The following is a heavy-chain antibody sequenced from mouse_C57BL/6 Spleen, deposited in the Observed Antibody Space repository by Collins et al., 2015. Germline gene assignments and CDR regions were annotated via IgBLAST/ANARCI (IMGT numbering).Heavy chain of an antibody. CDR3: ARIYDGYPYAMDY. D-gene: IGHD2-3*01. CDR2: IYPGNGDT. V-gene: IGHV1-82*01. Sequence: QVQLQQSGPELVKPGASVKISCKASGYAFSSSWMNWAKQRPGKGLEWIGRIYPGNGDTNYNGKFKGKATLTADKSSSTAYMQLSSLTSEDSAVYFCARIYDGYPYAMDYWGQGTSVTVSS. J-gene: IGHJ4*01. CDR1: GYAFSSSW.